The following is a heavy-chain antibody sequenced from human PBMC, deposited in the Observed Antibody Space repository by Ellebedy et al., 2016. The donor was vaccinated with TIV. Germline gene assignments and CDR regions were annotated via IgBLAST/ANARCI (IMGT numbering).Heavy chain of an antibody. V-gene: IGHV3-30*18. CDR3: AKDHGNGTYGFDY. Sequence: GESLKISCIVSGFTFSGFGVHWVRQAPGKGLEWVAVISYDGSNRFYADSVRGRFTLSRDSLKNTLYLQMNSLRGDDTAVYYCAKDHGNGTYGFDYWGQGALVTVSS. CDR1: GFTFSGFG. CDR2: ISYDGSNR. D-gene: IGHD1-26*01. J-gene: IGHJ4*02.